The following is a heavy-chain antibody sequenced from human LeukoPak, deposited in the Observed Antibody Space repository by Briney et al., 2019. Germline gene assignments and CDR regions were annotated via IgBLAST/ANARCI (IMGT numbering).Heavy chain of an antibody. J-gene: IGHJ6*03. Sequence: GGSLRLSCAASGFTFSSYGMHWVRQAPGKGLEWVAFIRYDGSNKYYADSVKGRFTISRDNAQNSLYLQMNSLRAEDTAVYYCARVPRAPGAYYYYMDVWGKGTTVTVSS. V-gene: IGHV3-30*02. D-gene: IGHD3-10*01. CDR3: ARVPRAPGAYYYYMDV. CDR1: GFTFSSYG. CDR2: IRYDGSNK.